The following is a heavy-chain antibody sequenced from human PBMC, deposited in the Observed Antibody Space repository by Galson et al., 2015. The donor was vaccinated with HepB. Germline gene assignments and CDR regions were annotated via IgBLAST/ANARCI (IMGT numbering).Heavy chain of an antibody. CDR2: ISGTGSST. V-gene: IGHV3-48*02. CDR3: ARVSTGQFDF. D-gene: IGHD6-19*01. CDR1: GFTFNKYN. J-gene: IGHJ4*02. Sequence: SLRLSCAASGFTFNKYNVNWVRQAPGKGLEWVSYISGTGSSTYYADSVKGRFTISRDNAKNSLYLQMNSLRDEDTAVYYCARVSTGQFDFWGQGTLVTVSS.